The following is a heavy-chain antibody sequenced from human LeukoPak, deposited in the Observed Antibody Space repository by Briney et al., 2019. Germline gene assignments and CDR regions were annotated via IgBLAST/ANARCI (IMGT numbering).Heavy chain of an antibody. V-gene: IGHV1-18*01. CDR2: ISAYNGNT. Sequence: PGASVKVSCKASGYTFTSYGIDWVRQAPGQGLEWMGWISAYNGNTNYAQKLQGRVTMTTDTSTSTAYMELRSLRSDDTAVYYCARDWDSSESISYLVNWGQGTMVTVSS. J-gene: IGHJ3*01. CDR3: ARDWDSSESISYLVN. D-gene: IGHD3-22*01. CDR1: GYTFTSYG.